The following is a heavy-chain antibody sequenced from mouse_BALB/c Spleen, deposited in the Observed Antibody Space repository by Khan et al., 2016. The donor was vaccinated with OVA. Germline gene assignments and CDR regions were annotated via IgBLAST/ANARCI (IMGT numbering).Heavy chain of an antibody. Sequence: VQLQESGAELVKPGASVKLSCKASGYTFTSYDINWVRQRPEQGLEWIGWIFPGDDSTKYNEKFKGKATLTSDKSSSTAYMQLSRLTSVDSAVYFCERHYYGVFLYWYFDVWGAGTTVTVSS. J-gene: IGHJ1*01. CDR3: ERHYYGVFLYWYFDV. CDR1: GYTFTSYD. V-gene: IGHV1-85*01. CDR2: IFPGDDST. D-gene: IGHD1-1*01.